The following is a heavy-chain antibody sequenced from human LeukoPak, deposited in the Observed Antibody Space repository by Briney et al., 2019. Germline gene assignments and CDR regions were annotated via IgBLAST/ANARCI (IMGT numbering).Heavy chain of an antibody. Sequence: ASVKVSCKASGYTFTGYYMHWVRQAPGQGLEWMGWINPNSGGTNYAQKFQGRVTMIRDTSISTAYMELSRLRSDDTAVYYCARDRHYYDSSGPGGSWGQGTLVTVSS. CDR3: ARDRHYYDSSGPGGS. D-gene: IGHD3-22*01. V-gene: IGHV1-2*02. CDR2: INPNSGGT. J-gene: IGHJ5*02. CDR1: GYTFTGYY.